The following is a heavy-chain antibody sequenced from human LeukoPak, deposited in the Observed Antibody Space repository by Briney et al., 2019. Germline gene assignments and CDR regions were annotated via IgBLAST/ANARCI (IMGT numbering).Heavy chain of an antibody. J-gene: IGHJ2*01. D-gene: IGHD1-14*01. V-gene: IGHV3-74*01. CDR3: ARANPADFNL. CDR2: IRYDGIVT. Sequence: AGGSPRLSCVASEFTFSNYWIHWARQPPGKGLVWVSRIRYDGIVTNYADSVEGRFTISRDNAKNTVHLQMNSLRDDDTAVYYCARANPADFNLWGRGTLVTVSS. CDR1: EFTFSNYW.